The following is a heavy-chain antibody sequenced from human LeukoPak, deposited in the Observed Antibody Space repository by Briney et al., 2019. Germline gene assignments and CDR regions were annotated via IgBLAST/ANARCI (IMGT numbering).Heavy chain of an antibody. CDR2: ISYDGDNK. D-gene: IGHD4-23*01. CDR3: AIDPVGTIGYGMDV. Sequence: GGSLRLSCAACGFTFSTYRMHWVRQAPGKGLEWVAVISYDGDNKYFADSVKGRFTISRDNSKNTLYLQMNSLRAEDTAVYYCAIDPVGTIGYGMDVWGQGTTVTVSS. CDR1: GFTFSTYR. J-gene: IGHJ6*02. V-gene: IGHV3-30*03.